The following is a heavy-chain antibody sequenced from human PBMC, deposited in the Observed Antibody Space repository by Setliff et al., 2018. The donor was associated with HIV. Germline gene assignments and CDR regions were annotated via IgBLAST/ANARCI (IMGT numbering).Heavy chain of an antibody. CDR2: IRHSGNT. CDR1: GESFRGHF. D-gene: IGHD4-17*01. CDR3: ARVSTAVTAAPLDY. J-gene: IGHJ4*02. Sequence: SETLSLTCVVNGESFRGHFWTWIRQIPGKGLQWIGEIRHSGNTNYNPFLKSRLTMSVDTSKSQFSLRLESMTAADTAMYYCARVSTAVTAAPLDYWGQGTLVTVSS. V-gene: IGHV4-34*01.